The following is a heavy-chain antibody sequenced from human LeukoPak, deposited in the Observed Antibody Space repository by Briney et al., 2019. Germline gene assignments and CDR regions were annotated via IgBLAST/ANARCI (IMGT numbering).Heavy chain of an antibody. V-gene: IGHV4-59*01. Sequence: SETLSLTCTVSGGSLSSYYWSWIRQPPGKGLEWIGYIYYSGSTNYNPSLKSRVTISVDTSKNQFSLKLSSVTAADTAVYYCARVTYYYGSGSYPTQAFDYWGQGTLVTVSS. CDR1: GGSLSSYY. D-gene: IGHD3-10*01. CDR3: ARVTYYYGSGSYPTQAFDY. J-gene: IGHJ4*02. CDR2: IYYSGST.